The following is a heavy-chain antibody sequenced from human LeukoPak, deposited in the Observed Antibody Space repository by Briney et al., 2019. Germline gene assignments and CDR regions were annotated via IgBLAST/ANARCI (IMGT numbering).Heavy chain of an antibody. D-gene: IGHD2-21*01. J-gene: IGHJ3*02. CDR3: ARDRGSRKGEHPTI. V-gene: IGHV3-30*04. CDR1: GFTFSSYA. CDR2: ISYDGSNK. Sequence: GGSLTLSCAASGFTFSSYAMHWVRQAPGKGLEWVAVISYDGSNKYYADSVKGRFTISRDNSKNTLYLQMNSLRAEDTAVYYCARDRGSRKGEHPTIWGQGTMVTVSS.